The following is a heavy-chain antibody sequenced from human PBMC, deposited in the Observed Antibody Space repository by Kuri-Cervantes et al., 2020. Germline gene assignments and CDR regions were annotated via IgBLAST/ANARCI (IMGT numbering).Heavy chain of an antibody. V-gene: IGHV3-48*03. Sequence: GGSLRLSCAASGFTFSSYEMNWVRQAPGKGLEWVSYISSSGSTIYYADSVKGRFTISRDNSKNTLYLQMNSLRAEDTAVYYCARRGRVGVVDKGAFYYYYMDVWGKGTTVTVSS. CDR2: ISSSGSTI. D-gene: IGHD3-3*01. J-gene: IGHJ6*03. CDR3: ARRGRVGVVDKGAFYYYYMDV. CDR1: GFTFSSYE.